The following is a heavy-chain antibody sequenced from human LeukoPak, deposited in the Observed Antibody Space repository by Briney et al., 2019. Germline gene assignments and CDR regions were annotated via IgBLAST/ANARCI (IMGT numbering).Heavy chain of an antibody. CDR1: GGSLSNYY. J-gene: IGHJ3*02. Sequence: SETLSLTCIVSGGSLSNYYWTWIRQPPGKGLEWIGYIYYSGSTNYNPSLKSRVTISVDTSKNQFSLKLTSVTAADTAVYYCARGSAESAFDIWGQGTMVTVSS. CDR3: ARGSAESAFDI. CDR2: IYYSGST. V-gene: IGHV4-59*08.